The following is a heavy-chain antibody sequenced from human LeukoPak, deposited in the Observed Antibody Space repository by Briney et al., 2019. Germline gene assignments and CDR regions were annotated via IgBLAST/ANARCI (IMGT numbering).Heavy chain of an antibody. J-gene: IGHJ5*02. Sequence: GGSLRLSCAASGFTFSSYWIGWVRQMPGKGLEWMGIIYPGDSDTRYSPSFQGQVTISADKSISTAYLQWSSLKASDTAMYYCARSSAYSGSGWFDPRGQGTLVTVSS. CDR2: IYPGDSDT. CDR3: ARSSAYSGSGWFDP. V-gene: IGHV5-51*01. CDR1: GFTFSSYW. D-gene: IGHD1-26*01.